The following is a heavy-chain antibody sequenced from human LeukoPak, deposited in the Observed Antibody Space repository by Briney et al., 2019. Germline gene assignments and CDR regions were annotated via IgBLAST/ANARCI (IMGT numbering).Heavy chain of an antibody. D-gene: IGHD3-3*01. V-gene: IGHV3-21*01. J-gene: IGHJ6*03. CDR3: ASANPILLDYYYYYYMDV. Sequence: GGSLRLSCTASGFTFTTYSMDWVRQAPGKGLEWVSSIDNSGTYIHYADSVKGRFTISRDNSKNSLYLQMNSLRAEDTAVYYCASANPILLDYYYYYYMDVWGKGTTVTVSS. CDR2: IDNSGTYI. CDR1: GFTFTTYS.